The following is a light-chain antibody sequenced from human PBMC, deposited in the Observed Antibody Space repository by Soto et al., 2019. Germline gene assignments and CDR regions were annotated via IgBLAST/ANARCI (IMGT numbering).Light chain of an antibody. Sequence: DIQMTQSPSSLSTSVGDRVTISCGASQSISTYLNWYQQKPGKAPDLLIYAASSLQSGVPPRFSGSGSGTDFTLTIMSLQPEDFASHSCQQSYTAPLTFGGGTKVEIK. CDR1: QSISTY. V-gene: IGKV1-39*01. J-gene: IGKJ4*01. CDR2: AAS. CDR3: QQSYTAPLT.